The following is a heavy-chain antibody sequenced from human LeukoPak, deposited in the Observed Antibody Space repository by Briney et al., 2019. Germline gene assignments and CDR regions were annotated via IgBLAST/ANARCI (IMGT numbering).Heavy chain of an antibody. D-gene: IGHD6-13*01. Sequence: GGSLRLSCAASGFTYKNHEMNWVRLAPGKGLEWVSYISRSGTTIYYADSVKGRFTISRDNSKNTMYLQMNSLRAEDTAVYYCAKIVQFKAATGTGLDYWGQGTLVTVSP. V-gene: IGHV3-48*03. CDR2: ISRSGTTI. CDR1: GFTYKNHE. CDR3: AKIVQFKAATGTGLDY. J-gene: IGHJ4*02.